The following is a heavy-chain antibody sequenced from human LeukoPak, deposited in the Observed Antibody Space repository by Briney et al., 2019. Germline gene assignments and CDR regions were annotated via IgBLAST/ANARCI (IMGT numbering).Heavy chain of an antibody. CDR3: ARDLKGKGYSGYDTVGY. D-gene: IGHD5-12*01. V-gene: IGHV3-21*01. Sequence: GGSLRLSCAASGFTCSSYSMNWVRQDPGKGLEWVSSISSSSSYIYYADSVKGRFTISRDNAKNSLYLQMNSLRAEDTAVYYCARDLKGKGYSGYDTVGYWGQGTLVTVSS. J-gene: IGHJ4*02. CDR1: GFTCSSYS. CDR2: ISSSSSYI.